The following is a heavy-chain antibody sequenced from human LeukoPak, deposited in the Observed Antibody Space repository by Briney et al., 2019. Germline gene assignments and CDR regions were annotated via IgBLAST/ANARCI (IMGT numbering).Heavy chain of an antibody. J-gene: IGHJ5*02. CDR3: ASRGYCSSTSCQEAWLDP. CDR1: GGSISSGGYS. D-gene: IGHD2-2*01. CDR2: IYHSGTT. V-gene: IGHV4-30-2*01. Sequence: PLETLSLTCAVPGGSISSGGYSWSWIRQPPGKGLEWNGYIYHSGTTYYNPSLKSRVTISVDRSKNRFSLKLSSVTAADTAVYYCASRGYCSSTSCQEAWLDPWGQGTLVTVSS.